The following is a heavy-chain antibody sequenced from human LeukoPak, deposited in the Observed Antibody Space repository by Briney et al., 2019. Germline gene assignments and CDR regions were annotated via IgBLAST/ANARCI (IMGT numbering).Heavy chain of an antibody. D-gene: IGHD5-12*01. CDR3: ARVDRGYSGYDEKFDY. CDR2: ISAYNGNT. Sequence: GSVKVSCKASGYTFTSYGISWVRQAPGQGLEWMGWISAYNGNTNYAQKLQGRVTMTTDTSTSTAYMELRSLRSDDTAVYYCARVDRGYSGYDEKFDYWGQGTLVTVSS. J-gene: IGHJ4*02. CDR1: GYTFTSYG. V-gene: IGHV1-18*01.